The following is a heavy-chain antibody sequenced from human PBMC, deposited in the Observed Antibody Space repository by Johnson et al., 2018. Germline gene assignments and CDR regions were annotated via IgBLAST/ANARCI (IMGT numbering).Heavy chain of an antibody. Sequence: VQLVETGGGVVQPGRSLRLSCAASGFTFSIYGMHWVRQAPGKGLEWVAVISYDGSNKYYADSVKGRFTISRDNSKNTLYLQMNSLRAEDTAVYYCAKEPAELPYYYYYVDVWGKGTTVTVSS. D-gene: IGHD1-26*01. CDR3: AKEPAELPYYYYYVDV. CDR1: GFTFSIYG. J-gene: IGHJ6*03. V-gene: IGHV3-30*18. CDR2: ISYDGSNK.